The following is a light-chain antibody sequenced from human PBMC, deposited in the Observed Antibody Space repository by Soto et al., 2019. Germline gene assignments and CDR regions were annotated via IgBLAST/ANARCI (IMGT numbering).Light chain of an antibody. Sequence: QSVLTQPRSVSGSPGQSVTISCTGATSDVGGSDYVSWYQHHPGKAPEIMLYDVNKRPSGVPDRFSGSKSGTTASLTISGLQTEDEADYYCCSYARSSPLLFGGGTKVTVL. CDR1: TSDVGGSDY. J-gene: IGLJ2*01. V-gene: IGLV2-11*01. CDR2: DVN. CDR3: CSYARSSPLL.